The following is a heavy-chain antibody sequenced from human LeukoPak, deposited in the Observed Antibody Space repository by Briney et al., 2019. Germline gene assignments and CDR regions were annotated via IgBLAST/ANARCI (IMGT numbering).Heavy chain of an antibody. D-gene: IGHD6-13*01. J-gene: IGHJ4*02. CDR2: IKSKTDGGTT. CDR1: GFTFSSYS. Sequence: PGGSLRLSCAASGFTFSSYSMNWVRQAPGKGLEWVGRIKSKTDGGTTDYAAPVKGRFTISRDDSKNTLYLQMSSLKTEDTAVYYCTTDFLAAAGTGYWGQGTLVTVSS. V-gene: IGHV3-15*01. CDR3: TTDFLAAAGTGY.